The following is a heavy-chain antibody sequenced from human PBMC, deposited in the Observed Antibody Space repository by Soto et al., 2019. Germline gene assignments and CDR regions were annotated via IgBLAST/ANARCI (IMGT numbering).Heavy chain of an antibody. D-gene: IGHD5-12*01. J-gene: IGHJ6*02. CDR1: GDSVSSNSAA. CDR2: TYYRSKWYN. Sequence: SQTLSLTCAISGDSVSSNSAAWNWIRQSPSRGLEWLGRTYYRSKWYNDYAVSVKSRITINPDTSKNQFSLQLNSVTPEDTAVYYCAREAGGVATRNAYYYYGMDVWGQGTTVTVSS. CDR3: AREAGGVATRNAYYYYGMDV. V-gene: IGHV6-1*01.